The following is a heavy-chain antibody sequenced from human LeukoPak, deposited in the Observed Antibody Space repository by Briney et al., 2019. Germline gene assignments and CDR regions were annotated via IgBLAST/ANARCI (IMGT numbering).Heavy chain of an antibody. Sequence: GGSLRLSCAASGFTFSDYYMTWIRQAAGKGLEWVSYISSGSIYTTYADSVKGRFTISRDNAKNSLYLQMNSLRAEDTAVYYCARGDSGSYYFDYWGQGTLVTVSS. CDR1: GFTFSDYY. V-gene: IGHV3-11*06. J-gene: IGHJ4*02. CDR3: ARGDSGSYYFDY. CDR2: ISSGSIYT. D-gene: IGHD1-26*01.